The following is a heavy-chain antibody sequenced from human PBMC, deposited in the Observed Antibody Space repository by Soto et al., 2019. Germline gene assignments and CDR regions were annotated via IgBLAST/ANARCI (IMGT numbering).Heavy chain of an antibody. CDR2: IYYSGST. CDR1: GGSISSGGYY. D-gene: IGHD3-16*01. CDR3: ARVHTGSGGKSVDY. V-gene: IGHV4-31*03. J-gene: IGHJ4*02. Sequence: QVQLQESGPGLVKPSQTLSLTCTVSGGSISSGGYYWSWIRQHPGKGLEWIGYIYYSGSTYYNPSLKSRVTISVDTSKNQFSLKLSSVTAADTAVYYCARVHTGSGGKSVDYWGQGTLVTVSS.